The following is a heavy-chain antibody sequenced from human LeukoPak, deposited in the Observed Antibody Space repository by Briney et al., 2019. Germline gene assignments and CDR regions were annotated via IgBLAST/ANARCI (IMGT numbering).Heavy chain of an antibody. D-gene: IGHD5-24*01. CDR2: ISYDGSKK. Sequence: GGSLRLSCAASGFTFSRYGMHWVRQAPGKGLEWVAVISYDGSKKYFADYVKGRFTISRDNPKNTLYLQMNSLRVDDTAVYYCAKADGDGNYFDSWGQGTLVIVSS. V-gene: IGHV3-30*18. CDR1: GFTFSRYG. CDR3: AKADGDGNYFDS. J-gene: IGHJ4*02.